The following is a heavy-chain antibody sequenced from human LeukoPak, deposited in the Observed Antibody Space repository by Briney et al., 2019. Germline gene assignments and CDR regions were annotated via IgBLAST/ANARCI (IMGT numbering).Heavy chain of an antibody. D-gene: IGHD5-12*01. CDR3: AKNPYEYYFDY. Sequence: ASVKVSCKASGYTFTGYYMHWVRQAPGQGLEWLGWINPNSGDTNYAQKFQGRVTMTRDTSIRTAYLELSGLRSDDTAVYYCAKNPYEYYFDYWGQGSLVTVSS. CDR1: GYTFTGYY. J-gene: IGHJ4*02. CDR2: INPNSGDT. V-gene: IGHV1-2*02.